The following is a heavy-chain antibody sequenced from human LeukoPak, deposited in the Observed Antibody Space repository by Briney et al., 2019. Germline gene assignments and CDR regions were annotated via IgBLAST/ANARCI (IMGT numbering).Heavy chain of an antibody. Sequence: GGSLRLSCAASGFTFSSYAMHWVRQAPGKGLEWVAVISYDGSNKYYADSVKGRFTISRDNSKSTLYLQMNSLRAEDTAVYYCARDQGYGPAFDYWGQGTLVTVSS. V-gene: IGHV3-30*04. CDR3: ARDQGYGPAFDY. CDR2: ISYDGSNK. D-gene: IGHD5-18*01. CDR1: GFTFSSYA. J-gene: IGHJ4*02.